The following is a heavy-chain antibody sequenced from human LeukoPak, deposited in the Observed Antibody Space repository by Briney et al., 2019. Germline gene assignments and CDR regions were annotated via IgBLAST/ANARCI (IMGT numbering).Heavy chain of an antibody. D-gene: IGHD6-13*01. CDR1: GFTFSSYW. J-gene: IGHJ5*02. CDR2: IKQDGSEK. CDR3: ARGSSSSFLTWFDP. Sequence: GGSLRLSCAASGFTFSSYWMSWVRQAPGKGLEWVANIKQDGSEKYYVDSVKGRFTISRDNAKNSLYLQMNSLRAEDTAVYYCARGSSSSFLTWFDPWGQGTLVTVSS. V-gene: IGHV3-7*01.